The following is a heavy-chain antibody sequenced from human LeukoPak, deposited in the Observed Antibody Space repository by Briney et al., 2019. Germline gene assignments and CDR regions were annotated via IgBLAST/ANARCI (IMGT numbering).Heavy chain of an antibody. D-gene: IGHD3-16*01. CDR3: ASLFLQWGGVRRDY. V-gene: IGHV4-39*07. CDR1: GGSISSSSYY. J-gene: IGHJ4*02. CDR2: IYYSGST. Sequence: MSSETLSLTCTVSGGSISSSSYYWGWIRQPPGKGLEWIGSIYYSGSTYYNPSLKSRVTISVDTSKNQFSLKLSSVTAADTAVYYCASLFLQWGGVRRDYWGQGTLVTVSS.